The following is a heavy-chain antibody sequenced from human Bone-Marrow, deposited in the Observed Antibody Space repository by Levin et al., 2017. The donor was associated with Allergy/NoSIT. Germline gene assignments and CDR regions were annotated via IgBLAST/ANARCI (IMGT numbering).Heavy chain of an antibody. Sequence: SCAASGFTFSSYWMHWVRQAPGKGLVWVSRINSDGSSTSYADSVKGRFTISRDNAKNTLYLQMNSLRAEDTAVYYCAGYDFWSGYCYWGQGTLVTVSS. V-gene: IGHV3-74*01. D-gene: IGHD3-3*01. CDR3: AGYDFWSGYCY. CDR2: INSDGSST. J-gene: IGHJ4*02. CDR1: GFTFSSYW.